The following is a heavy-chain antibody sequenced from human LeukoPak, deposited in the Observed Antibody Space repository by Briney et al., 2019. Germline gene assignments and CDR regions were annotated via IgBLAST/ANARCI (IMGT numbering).Heavy chain of an antibody. CDR1: GYSISSGYY. J-gene: IGHJ3*02. Sequence: SETLSLTCTVSGYSISSGYYWGWIRQPPGKGLEWIGSIYHSGSTYYNPSLKSRVTISVDTSKNQFSLKLSSVTAADTAVYYCARVRAVALKRGAFDIWGQGTMVTVSS. D-gene: IGHD6-19*01. V-gene: IGHV4-38-2*02. CDR2: IYHSGST. CDR3: ARVRAVALKRGAFDI.